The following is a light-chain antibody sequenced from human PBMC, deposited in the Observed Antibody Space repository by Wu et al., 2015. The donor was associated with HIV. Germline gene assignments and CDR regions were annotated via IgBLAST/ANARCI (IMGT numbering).Light chain of an antibody. CDR3: QQRRYWPLYT. CDR1: QSLGTY. CDR2: GAS. Sequence: EIVLTQSPATLSSSPGERVTLSCRASQSLGTYLAWYQQKPGQAPRLLIYGASSRATGIPDRFTASGSGTDFTLTISGLEPEDFAVYYCQQRRYWPLYTFGQGTKLGDQT. V-gene: IGKV3-11*01. J-gene: IGKJ2*01.